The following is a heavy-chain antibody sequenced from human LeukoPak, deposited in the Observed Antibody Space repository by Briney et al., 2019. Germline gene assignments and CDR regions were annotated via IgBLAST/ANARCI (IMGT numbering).Heavy chain of an antibody. CDR2: IYYSGST. CDR3: ARGAPMDSSSWYVPSFDY. CDR1: GGSISSGGYY. J-gene: IGHJ4*02. V-gene: IGHV4-31*03. Sequence: SQTLSLTCTVSGGSISSGGYYLSWIRQHPGKGLEWIVYIYYSGSTYYNPSLKSRVTISVDTSKNQFSLKLSSVTAADTAVYYCARGAPMDSSSWYVPSFDYWGQGTLVTVSS. D-gene: IGHD6-13*01.